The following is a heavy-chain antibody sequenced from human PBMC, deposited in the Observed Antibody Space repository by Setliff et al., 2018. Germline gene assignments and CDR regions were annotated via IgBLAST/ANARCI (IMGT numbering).Heavy chain of an antibody. D-gene: IGHD3-9*01. Sequence: ASVKVSCKASGYTFRNYAFAWVRQAPGQGLEWMGWISAYNGNTNYAPKLQGRVTMTTDTSTSTAYMELRSLRSDDTVVYYCARGDYDILTGYAQDDALGADAFDIWGQGTMVTVSS. CDR2: ISAYNGNT. V-gene: IGHV1-18*01. J-gene: IGHJ3*02. CDR1: GYTFRNYA. CDR3: ARGDYDILTGYAQDDALGADAFDI.